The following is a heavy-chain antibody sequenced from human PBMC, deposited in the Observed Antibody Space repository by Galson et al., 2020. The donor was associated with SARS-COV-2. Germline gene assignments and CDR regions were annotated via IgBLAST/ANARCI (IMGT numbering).Heavy chain of an antibody. CDR1: GYTFTGYY. CDR2: INPNSGGT. Sequence: ASVKVSCKASGYTFTGYYMHWVRQAPGQGLEWMGWINPNSGGTNYAQKFQGRVTMTRDTSISTAYMELSRLRSDETAVYYCARDPTVTTSEEFDYYYYGMDVWGQGTTVTVSS. CDR3: ARDPTVTTSEEFDYYYYGMDV. J-gene: IGHJ6*02. V-gene: IGHV1-2*02. D-gene: IGHD4-17*01.